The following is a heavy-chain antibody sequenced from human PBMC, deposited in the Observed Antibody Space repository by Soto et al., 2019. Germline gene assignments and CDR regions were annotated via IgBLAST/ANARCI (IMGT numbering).Heavy chain of an antibody. D-gene: IGHD2-2*01. Sequence: PGGSLRLSCAASGFTFSSYAMSWVRQAPGKGLEWVSAISGSGGSTYYADSVKGRFTISRDNSKNTLYLQMNSLRAEDTAVYYCVRGPNIVVVPAANYWGQGTLVTVSS. CDR1: GFTFSSYA. CDR2: ISGSGGST. CDR3: VRGPNIVVVPAANY. J-gene: IGHJ4*02. V-gene: IGHV3-23*01.